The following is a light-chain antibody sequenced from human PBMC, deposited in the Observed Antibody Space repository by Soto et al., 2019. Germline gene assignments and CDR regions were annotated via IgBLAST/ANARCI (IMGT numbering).Light chain of an antibody. J-gene: IGKJ4*01. V-gene: IGKV3-20*01. CDR2: GAS. CDR1: QSVSSSY. CDR3: QQYGSSLALT. Sequence: DIVLTQSPGTLYMSPGERATLSCRAIQSVSSSYLACYQQTPAQATSLIIYGASSRATGIPDRFSGSGSGADFTLTISRLEPEDFALYDCQQYGSSLALTFGGGTKVDIK.